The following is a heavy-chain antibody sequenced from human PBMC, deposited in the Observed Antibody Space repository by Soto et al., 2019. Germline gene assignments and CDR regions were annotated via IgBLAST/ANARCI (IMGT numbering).Heavy chain of an antibody. CDR3: ARKPYFAFDP. J-gene: IGHJ5*02. CDR1: GGSFSGYY. CDR2: INHSGST. Sequence: SETLSLTCAVYGGSFSGYYWSWIRQPPGKGLEWIGEINHSGSTNYNPSLKSRVTISVDTSKNQFSLKLSSVTAADTAVYYCARKPYFAFDPWGQGTLVTVSS. V-gene: IGHV4-34*01. D-gene: IGHD2-21*01.